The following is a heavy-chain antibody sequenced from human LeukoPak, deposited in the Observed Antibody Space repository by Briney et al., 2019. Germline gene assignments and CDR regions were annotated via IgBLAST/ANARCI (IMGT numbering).Heavy chain of an antibody. CDR2: ISDYNGHI. Sequence: ASVKVSCKASVYTFAGYGMSWVRQAPGQGLEWMGWISDYNGHIRYAQRVQDRLTMTIDASTTTAYMELRTLTYDDTAVYYCARDRYGTGNFDYWGQGTLVAVSS. D-gene: IGHD5-18*01. V-gene: IGHV1-18*01. CDR1: VYTFAGYG. J-gene: IGHJ4*02. CDR3: ARDRYGTGNFDY.